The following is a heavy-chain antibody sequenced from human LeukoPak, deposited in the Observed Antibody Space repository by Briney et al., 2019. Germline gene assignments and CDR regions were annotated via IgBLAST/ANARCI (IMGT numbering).Heavy chain of an antibody. J-gene: IGHJ6*02. Sequence: GGSLRLSCAASGFTFSSYSMHWVRQAPGKGLEWVSSISSSSSSYSYTYYADSVKGRFTISRDNAKNSLLLQMNSLRAEDTAVYYCARDGSGDILTGHYYYYGMDVWGQGTTVTVSS. CDR3: ARDGSGDILTGHYYYYGMDV. D-gene: IGHD3-9*01. V-gene: IGHV3-21*01. CDR1: GFTFSSYS. CDR2: ISSSSSSYSYT.